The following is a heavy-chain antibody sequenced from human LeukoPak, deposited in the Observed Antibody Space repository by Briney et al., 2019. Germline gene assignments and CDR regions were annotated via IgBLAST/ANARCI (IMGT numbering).Heavy chain of an antibody. CDR1: KFAFSSYA. J-gene: IGHJ4*02. V-gene: IGHV3-23*01. D-gene: IGHD3-10*01. Sequence: GGSLRLSCAASKFAFSSYAMSWVRQAPGKGLEWVSAISGGGGNTYYADSVKGRFTISRDNSKNTLYLQMKSLRPEDTAIYYCAREGYYDSGSPPTFYFDSWGQGTLVTVSS. CDR2: ISGGGGNT. CDR3: AREGYYDSGSPPTFYFDS.